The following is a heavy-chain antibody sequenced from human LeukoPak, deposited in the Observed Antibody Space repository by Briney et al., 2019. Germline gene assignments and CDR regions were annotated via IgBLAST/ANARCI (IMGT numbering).Heavy chain of an antibody. V-gene: IGHV3-21*04. CDR3: AKTGAGYYYMDV. CDR1: GFTFSSYS. J-gene: IGHJ6*03. CDR2: ISSRSSYI. Sequence: GGSLRLSCAASGFTFSSYSMNWVRQAPGKGLEWVSCISSRSSYIYYADSVKGRFTISRDNSKNTLYLQMNSLRADDTAVYYCAKTGAGYYYMDVWGKGTTVTVSS. D-gene: IGHD7-27*01.